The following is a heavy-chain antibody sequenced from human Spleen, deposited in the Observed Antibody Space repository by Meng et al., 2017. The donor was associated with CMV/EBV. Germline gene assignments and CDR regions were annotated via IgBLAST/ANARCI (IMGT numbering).Heavy chain of an antibody. J-gene: IGHJ4*02. D-gene: IGHD3-16*01. V-gene: IGHV4-61*01. Sequence: SETLSLTCTVSGGSVSSGSYYWTWIRQPPGKGLEWIGDIYHTGSTNYNPSLNSRVSISLATPKNQFSLKLISVTAADSAVYYCARGRGGMAYWGQGTLVTVSS. CDR3: ARGRGGMAY. CDR1: GGSVSSGSYY. CDR2: IYHTGST.